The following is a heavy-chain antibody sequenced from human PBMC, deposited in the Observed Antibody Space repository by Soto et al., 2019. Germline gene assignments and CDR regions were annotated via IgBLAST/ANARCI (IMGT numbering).Heavy chain of an antibody. D-gene: IGHD7-27*01. CDR3: TRGGTTTTYWGLFSY. Sequence: EVQLVESGGGLVQPGGSLRLSCAASGFTFSNYWIHWVRQGPGKGLVGVSRVNSDGTSTSYAHFVKGQFTITRDNAKNTGYMQMDNLGADDTAVYDCTRGGTTTTYWGLFSYWGQGALVAVSS. CDR2: VNSDGTST. V-gene: IGHV3-74*03. J-gene: IGHJ4*02. CDR1: GFTFSNYW.